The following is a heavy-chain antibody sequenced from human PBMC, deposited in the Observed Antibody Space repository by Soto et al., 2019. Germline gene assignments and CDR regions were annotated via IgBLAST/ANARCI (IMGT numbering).Heavy chain of an antibody. CDR2: IYYTGYT. CDR3: ARPVGVEHQLVHDVFDI. Sequence: SETLSLTCAVSGGSITNTSYYWGWIRQPPGKGLEWIGSIYYTGYTYYNPSLKSRVTISVDTSKNQFSLKVRSVTAADTALYYCARPVGVEHQLVHDVFDIWGQGTMDTVSS. V-gene: IGHV4-39*01. D-gene: IGHD6-13*01. J-gene: IGHJ3*02. CDR1: GGSITNTSYY.